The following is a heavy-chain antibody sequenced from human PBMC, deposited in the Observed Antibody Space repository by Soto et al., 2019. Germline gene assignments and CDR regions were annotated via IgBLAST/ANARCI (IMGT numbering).Heavy chain of an antibody. V-gene: IGHV1-46*01. CDR1: GYTFTSYY. CDR3: RVYRAPRLYYDGLDF. D-gene: IGHD6-13*01. Sequence: ASVKVSCKASGYTFTSYYMHWVRQAPGQGLEWMGIINPSGGSTSYAQKFQGRVTMTRDTSTSTVYMELSSLRSEDTAVYYCRVYRAPRLYYDGLDFWGRGTRATASS. J-gene: IGHJ6*04. CDR2: INPSGGST.